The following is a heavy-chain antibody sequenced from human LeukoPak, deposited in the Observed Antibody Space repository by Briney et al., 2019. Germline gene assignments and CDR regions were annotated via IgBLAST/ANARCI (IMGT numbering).Heavy chain of an antibody. V-gene: IGHV3-30*18. J-gene: IGHJ4*02. CDR1: GFTFRTYG. CDR3: AKVLKWGNGYCRGDGCSVDY. D-gene: IGHD2-15*01. Sequence: GGSLRLSCAASGFTFRTYGMHWIRQPPGKGLEWVAVISSDGGKEYYADSVEGRFTISRDNSKNTLYLQMYSLTPEDTAVYYCAKVLKWGNGYCRGDGCSVDYWGQGTLVTVSS. CDR2: ISSDGGKE.